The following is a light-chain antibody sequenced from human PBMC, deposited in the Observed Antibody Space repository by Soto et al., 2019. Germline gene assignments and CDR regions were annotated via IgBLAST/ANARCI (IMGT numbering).Light chain of an antibody. V-gene: IGLV2-14*01. CDR2: GVS. CDR3: SSYTSTSTVV. Sequence: QSALTQPASVSGSPGQSITISCSGTSSDVGAYNYVSWYQQHPGKAPKLMIYGVSDRPSGLSNRFSGSKSGNTAYLTISGLQAEDEADYYCSSYTSTSTVVFGGGTKLTVL. J-gene: IGLJ2*01. CDR1: SSDVGAYNY.